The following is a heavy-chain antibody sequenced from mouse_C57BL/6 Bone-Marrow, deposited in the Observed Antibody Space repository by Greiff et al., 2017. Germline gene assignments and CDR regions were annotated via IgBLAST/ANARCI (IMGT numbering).Heavy chain of an antibody. CDR3: TRERNYWYFDY. Sequence: VQLQQPGAELVKPGASVKLSCKASGYTFTSYWMHWVKQRPGQGLEWIGMIHPNSGSTNYNEKFKSKATLTVDKSSSTAYMQLSSLTSEDSAVYDCTRERNYWYFDYGDQGTSLTVTA. CDR2: IHPNSGST. CDR1: GYTFTSYW. V-gene: IGHV1-64*01. D-gene: IGHD1-1*02. J-gene: IGHJ2*03.